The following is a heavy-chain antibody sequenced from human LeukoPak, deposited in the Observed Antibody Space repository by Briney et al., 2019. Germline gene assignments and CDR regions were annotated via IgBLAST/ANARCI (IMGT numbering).Heavy chain of an antibody. CDR3: ARDRYGDYHARFDY. CDR2: INAGNGNT. J-gene: IGHJ4*02. CDR1: GYTFTSYA. Sequence: GASVKVSRKASGYTFTSYAMHWVRQAPGQRREWMGWINAGNGNTKHSQKFQGRVTITRDTSASTAYMELSSLSSEATAVYYCARDRYGDYHARFDYWGQGTLVTVSS. D-gene: IGHD4-17*01. V-gene: IGHV1-3*01.